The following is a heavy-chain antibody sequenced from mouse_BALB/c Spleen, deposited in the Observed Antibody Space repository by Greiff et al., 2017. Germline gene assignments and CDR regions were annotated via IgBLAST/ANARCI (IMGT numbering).Heavy chain of an antibody. CDR3: ARVYDYDWFAY. D-gene: IGHD2-4*01. CDR2: INPYNDGT. Sequence: VQLQQSGPELVKPGASVKMSCKASGYTFTSYVMHWVKQKPGQGLEWIGYINPYNDGTKYNEKFKGKATLTSDKSSSTAYMELSSLTSEDSAVYYGARVYDYDWFAYWGQGTLVTVSA. J-gene: IGHJ3*01. V-gene: IGHV1-14*01. CDR1: GYTFTSYV.